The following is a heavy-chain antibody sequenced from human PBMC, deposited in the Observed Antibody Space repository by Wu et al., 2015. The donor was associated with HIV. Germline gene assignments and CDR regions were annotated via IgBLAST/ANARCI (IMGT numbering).Heavy chain of an antibody. CDR2: IIPIFGTA. CDR1: GGTFSSYA. Sequence: QVQLVQSGAEVKKPGSSVKVSCKASGGTFSSYAISWVRQAPGQGLEWMGGIIPIFGTANYAQKFQGRVTITTDESTSTAYMELSSLRSDDTAVYYCARVEEDIVVVPAAISYYYYMDVWGKGTTVTVSS. J-gene: IGHJ6*03. D-gene: IGHD2-2*01. CDR3: ARVEEDIVVVPAAISYYYYMDV. V-gene: IGHV1-69*05.